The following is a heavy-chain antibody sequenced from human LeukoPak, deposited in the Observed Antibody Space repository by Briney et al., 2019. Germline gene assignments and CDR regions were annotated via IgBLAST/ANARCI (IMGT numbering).Heavy chain of an antibody. CDR3: ARGDTRYSYGSYYFDY. V-gene: IGHV3-11*01. Sequence: GGSLRLSCAASGFTFSDYYMSWIRQAPGKGLEWVSYISSSGSTIYYADSVKGRFTISRDNAKNSLYLQMNSLRSDDTAVYYCARGDTRYSYGSYYFDYWGQGTLVTVSS. CDR2: ISSSGSTI. J-gene: IGHJ4*02. D-gene: IGHD5-18*01. CDR1: GFTFSDYY.